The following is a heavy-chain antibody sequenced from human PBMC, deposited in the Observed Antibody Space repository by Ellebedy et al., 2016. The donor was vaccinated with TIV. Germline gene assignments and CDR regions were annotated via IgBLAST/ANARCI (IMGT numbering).Heavy chain of an antibody. CDR1: GFTFSGYA. J-gene: IGHJ4*02. CDR3: ARDRGCSGGSCYSSYYFDY. V-gene: IGHV3-23*01. Sequence: GGSLRLSCAASGFTFSGYAMSWVRQAPGKGLEWVSGISGSGGSTYYADSVKGRFTISRDNSKNTLYLQMNSLRAEDTAVYYCARDRGCSGGSCYSSYYFDYWGQGTLVTVSS. CDR2: ISGSGGST. D-gene: IGHD2-15*01.